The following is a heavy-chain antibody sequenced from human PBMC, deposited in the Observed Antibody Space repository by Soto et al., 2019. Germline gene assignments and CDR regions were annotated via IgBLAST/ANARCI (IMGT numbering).Heavy chain of an antibody. Sequence: SDTLSLTCAVYGGSFSGYYWSWIRQPPGKGLEWIGESNHSGSTNYNPSLKSRVTIAVDTSKNQLSLRLSSVTAADTAVYYCARVTGFGELLGNISYYYYYGMDVWGQGTTGTGS. CDR3: ARVTGFGELLGNISYYYYYGMDV. CDR2: SNHSGST. V-gene: IGHV4-34*01. D-gene: IGHD3-10*01. J-gene: IGHJ6*02. CDR1: GGSFSGYY.